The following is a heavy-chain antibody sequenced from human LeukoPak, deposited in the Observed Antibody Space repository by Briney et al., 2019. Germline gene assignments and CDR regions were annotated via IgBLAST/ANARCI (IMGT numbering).Heavy chain of an antibody. Sequence: SETLSLTCTVSGDSIISTNYYWGWLRQPPGKGLDWIGHIYYSGATYYNASLKSRVTISVDTSKNQFSLKLNLVTAADTAVYYCARLVEYGSSSFDSWGQGTLVTVSS. D-gene: IGHD6-6*01. J-gene: IGHJ4*02. CDR1: GDSIISTNYY. V-gene: IGHV4-39*01. CDR3: ARLVEYGSSSFDS. CDR2: IYYSGAT.